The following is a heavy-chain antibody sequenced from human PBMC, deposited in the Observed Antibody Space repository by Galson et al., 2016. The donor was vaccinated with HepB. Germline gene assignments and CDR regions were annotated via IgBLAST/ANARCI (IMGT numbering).Heavy chain of an antibody. CDR3: ARDGAPLAP. CDR1: GDSISSYY. CDR2: IYYSGST. Sequence: SETLSLTCTVSGDSISSYYWTWIRQPPGKGLEWIGYIYYSGSTNYNPSPKSRVTISVDTSKNQFSLKLSSVTAADTAMYYCARDGAPLAPWGQGTLVPVSS. V-gene: IGHV4-59*01. D-gene: IGHD4/OR15-4a*01. J-gene: IGHJ5*02.